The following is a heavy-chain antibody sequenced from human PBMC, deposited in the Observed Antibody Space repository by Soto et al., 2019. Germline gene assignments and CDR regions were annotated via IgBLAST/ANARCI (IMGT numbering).Heavy chain of an antibody. CDR3: ARGLSVVTNYYYYGMDV. Sequence: HPGGSLRLSCAASGFTFSSYAMHWVRQAPGKGLEWVAVISYDGSNKYYADSVKGRFTISRDNSKNTLYLQMNSLRAEDTAVYYCARGLSVVTNYYYYGMDVWGEGTTVTVSS. V-gene: IGHV3-30-3*01. D-gene: IGHD3-22*01. J-gene: IGHJ6*04. CDR1: GFTFSSYA. CDR2: ISYDGSNK.